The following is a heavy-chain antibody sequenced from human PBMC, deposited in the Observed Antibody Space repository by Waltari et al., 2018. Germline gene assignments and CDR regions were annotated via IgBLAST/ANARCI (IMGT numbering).Heavy chain of an antibody. CDR2: INKDGSSI. CDR3: AREGPQLSDYMDV. Sequence: EVQLVESGGRLVPPGGPLRISCAVSGFPSSNSWMHWVRQAPGKGLVLVSRINKDGSSISYADSVEGRFTISRDNAKKTLYLQMNSLRAEDTGVYYCAREGPQLSDYMDVWGKGTTVNVSS. D-gene: IGHD2-15*01. V-gene: IGHV3-74*01. CDR1: GFPSSNSW. J-gene: IGHJ6*03.